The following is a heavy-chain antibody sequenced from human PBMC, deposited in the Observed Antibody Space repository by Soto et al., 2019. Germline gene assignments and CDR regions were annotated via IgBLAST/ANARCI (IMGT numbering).Heavy chain of an antibody. CDR1: GFTFSSYA. V-gene: IGHV3-23*01. Sequence: EVQLLESGGGLVQPGGSLRLSCAASGFTFSSYAMSWVRQAPGKGLEWVSAISGSGGSTYYADSVKGRFTISRDNSKNTLYLQMNSLRAEDTAVYYCAEQGRYCSGGSCYWGYWGQGTLVTVSS. CDR2: ISGSGGST. J-gene: IGHJ4*02. D-gene: IGHD2-15*01. CDR3: AEQGRYCSGGSCYWGY.